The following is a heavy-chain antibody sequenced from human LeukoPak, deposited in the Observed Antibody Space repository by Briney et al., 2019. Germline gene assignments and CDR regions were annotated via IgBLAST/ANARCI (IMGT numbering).Heavy chain of an antibody. J-gene: IGHJ4*02. CDR2: IYHSGST. CDR1: GYSISSGYY. Sequence: PSETLSLTCAVSGYSISSGYYWGWIRQPPGKGLEWIGSIYHSGSTYYNPSLKSRVTISVDTSKNQFSLKLSSVTAADTAVYYCARAFPSIASLYYFDYWGQGTLVTVSS. V-gene: IGHV4-38-2*01. D-gene: IGHD2-2*01. CDR3: ARAFPSIASLYYFDY.